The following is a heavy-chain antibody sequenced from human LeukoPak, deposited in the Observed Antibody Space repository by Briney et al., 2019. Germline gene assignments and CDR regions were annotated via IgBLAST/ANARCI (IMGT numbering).Heavy chain of an antibody. D-gene: IGHD6-13*01. CDR2: IIPILGIA. CDR1: GGTFGSYA. J-gene: IGHJ1*01. V-gene: IGHV1-69*04. Sequence: ASVKVSCKASGGTFGSYAISWVRQAPGQGLEWMGRIIPILGIANYAQKFQGRVTITADKSTSTAYMELSRLTSEDTAVYYCARAGGVGEQPEHFQHWGQGTLVTVSS. CDR3: ARAGGVGEQPEHFQH.